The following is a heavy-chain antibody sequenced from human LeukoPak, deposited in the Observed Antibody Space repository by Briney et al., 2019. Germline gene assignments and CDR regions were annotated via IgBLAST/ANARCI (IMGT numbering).Heavy chain of an antibody. Sequence: GGSLRLSCAASGFTFSSYAMHWVRQAPGKGLEWVAVISYDGSNKYYADSVKGRFTISRDNSKNTLYLQMNSLRAEDTAIYYCARSIPYGTTWYGRSDYWGQGTLVTVSS. CDR2: ISYDGSNK. V-gene: IGHV3-30*04. D-gene: IGHD6-13*01. CDR1: GFTFSSYA. CDR3: ARSIPYGTTWYGRSDY. J-gene: IGHJ4*02.